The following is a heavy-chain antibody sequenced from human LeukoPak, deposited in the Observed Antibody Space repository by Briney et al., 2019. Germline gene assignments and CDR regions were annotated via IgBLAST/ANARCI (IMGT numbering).Heavy chain of an antibody. D-gene: IGHD3-22*01. CDR2: IYYSGTT. CDR3: ARDYYDSSGLDY. CDR1: GGSISSYY. Sequence: SETLSLTCTVSGGSISSYYWSWIRQPPGKGLEWIGYIYYSGTTNYNPSLKSRVIISVDTSENQFSLKLSSVTAADTAVYYCARDYYDSSGLDYWGQGTLVTVSS. J-gene: IGHJ4*02. V-gene: IGHV4-59*01.